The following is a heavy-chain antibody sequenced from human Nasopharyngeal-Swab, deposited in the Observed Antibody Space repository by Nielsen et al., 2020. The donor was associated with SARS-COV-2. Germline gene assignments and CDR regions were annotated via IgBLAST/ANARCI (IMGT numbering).Heavy chain of an antibody. CDR1: GGSISSSSYY. J-gene: IGHJ6*03. V-gene: IGHV4-39*07. CDR2: IYYSGST. D-gene: IGHD3-10*01. CDR3: ARERGRGGIWNYYYYYMDV. Sequence: WGSLSLSCTVSGGSISSSSYYWGWNRQPPGKGLEWIGSIYYSGSTYYNPSLKSRVTISVDTSKNQFSLKLSSVTAADTAVYYCARERGRGGIWNYYYYYMDVWGKGTTVTVSS.